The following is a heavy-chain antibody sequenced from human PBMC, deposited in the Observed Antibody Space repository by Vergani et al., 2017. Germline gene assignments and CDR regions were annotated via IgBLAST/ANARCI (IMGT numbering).Heavy chain of an antibody. V-gene: IGHV4-59*01. D-gene: IGHD3-16*02. CDR2: VYESVKT. J-gene: IGHJ4*02. CDR3: ARDVYDYVRVTYQCLGC. CDR1: GCPIGRYY. Sequence: QVRLQESGPGLVKPSETLSLTCKIFGCPIGRYYWTWIPQRPGKGLEWLGNVYESVKTDYNPSFRSRVSMSLYISRHQFSLTLDSVTALDTAVYYCARDVYDYVRVTYQCLGCWGQGTLVTGSS.